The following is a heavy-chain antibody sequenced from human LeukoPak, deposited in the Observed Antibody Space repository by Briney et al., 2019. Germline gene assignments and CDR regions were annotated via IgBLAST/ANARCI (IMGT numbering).Heavy chain of an antibody. J-gene: IGHJ4*02. CDR1: GFTFSSYA. CDR2: ISGSGGST. Sequence: QPGGSLRLSCAASGFTFSSYAMSWVRQAPGKGLEWVSAISGSGGSTYYADSVKGRFTISRDNSKNTLYLQMNSLRAEDTAVYYCAKALYYYDSNGYYPFDYWGQGTLVTVSS. CDR3: AKALYYYDSNGYYPFDY. D-gene: IGHD3-22*01. V-gene: IGHV3-23*01.